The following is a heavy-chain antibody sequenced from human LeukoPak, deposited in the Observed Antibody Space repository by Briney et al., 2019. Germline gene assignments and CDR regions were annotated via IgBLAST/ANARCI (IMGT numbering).Heavy chain of an antibody. CDR3: AKSGYNRFDY. CDR2: ISGSGSGGST. D-gene: IGHD5-24*01. J-gene: IGHJ4*02. Sequence: GGSLRLSCAASGFTFSSSAMSWVRQAPGKGLEWVSSISGSGSGGSTYYADSVKGRFTISRDNSKNTLYLQMNSLVAEDTAVYYCAKSGYNRFDYWGQGTLVTVSS. V-gene: IGHV3-23*01. CDR1: GFTFSSSA.